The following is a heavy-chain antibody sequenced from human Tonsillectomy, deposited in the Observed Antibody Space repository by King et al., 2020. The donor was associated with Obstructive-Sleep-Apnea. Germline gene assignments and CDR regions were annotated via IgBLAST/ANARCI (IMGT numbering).Heavy chain of an antibody. V-gene: IGHV4-59*01. CDR3: SRQTYYYDSSGYPRGYYFDY. D-gene: IGHD3-22*01. J-gene: IGHJ4*02. Sequence: LQLQESGPGLVKPSETLSLTCTVSGGSISSYYWRWIRQPPGKGLEWVGYFYYSGSTNYNPSLKSRVTISVDTSKNQISLKLSSVTAADTVVYYCSRQTYYYDSSGYPRGYYFDYCGQGTLFTVSS. CDR1: GGSISSYY. CDR2: FYYSGST.